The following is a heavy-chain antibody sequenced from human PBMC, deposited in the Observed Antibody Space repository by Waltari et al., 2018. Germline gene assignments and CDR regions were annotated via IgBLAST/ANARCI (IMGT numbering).Heavy chain of an antibody. Sequence: EVQLVDSGGGLVQPGGSLRISCAAYGFTFGSYAMSWVRQSPGKGLEWVSMITASGATTYYADSVKGRFIISRDKSKNTLFLQMNSLRAEDTAVYYCAKDLGDRWGLFDYWGQGTLVTVSS. CDR1: GFTFGSYA. CDR3: AKDLGDRWGLFDY. V-gene: IGHV3-23*04. D-gene: IGHD3-16*01. J-gene: IGHJ4*02. CDR2: ITASGATT.